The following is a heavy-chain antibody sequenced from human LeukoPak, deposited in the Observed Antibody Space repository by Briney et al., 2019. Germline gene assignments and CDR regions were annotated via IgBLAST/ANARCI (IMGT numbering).Heavy chain of an antibody. V-gene: IGHV3-15*01. CDR1: GFTFSGFS. CDR2: IKSKTDGGTT. CDR3: TILFTFGGVIVFDY. J-gene: IGHJ4*02. Sequence: PGGSLRLSCAASGFTFSGFSMSWVRQAPGKGLEWVGRIKSKTDGGTTDYAAPVKGRFTISRDDSKNTLYLQMNSLKTEDTAVYYCTILFTFGGVIVFDYWGQGTLVTVSS. D-gene: IGHD3-16*02.